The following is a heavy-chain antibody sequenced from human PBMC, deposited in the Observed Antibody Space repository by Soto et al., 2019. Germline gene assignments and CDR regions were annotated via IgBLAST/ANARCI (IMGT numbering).Heavy chain of an antibody. CDR2: SYYSGST. J-gene: IGHJ4*02. D-gene: IGHD2-15*01. Sequence: LSLTWNVSGGAISGGGFYWSWIRPHPGKGLEWIGYSYYSGSTSYNPSLKSRVSISVDTXXXXXXLXLXSXXXADPAVYYCTRGVAVVAYFDYWGQGTLVTVSS. V-gene: IGHV4-31*02. CDR1: GGAISGGGFY. CDR3: TRGVAVVAYFDY.